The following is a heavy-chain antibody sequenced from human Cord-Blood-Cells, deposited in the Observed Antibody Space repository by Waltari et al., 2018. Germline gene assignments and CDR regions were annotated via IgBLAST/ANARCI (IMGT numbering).Heavy chain of an antibody. CDR1: GGSISSYY. D-gene: IGHD3-10*01. CDR3: ARAGSGSYYYYYGMDV. V-gene: IGHV4-59*01. J-gene: IGHJ6*02. Sequence: QVQLQESGPGLVKPSETLSLTCTVSGGSISSYYWSWIRQPPGKGLEWIGYIYYSGRTNYNPSLKRRVTISVDTSKNQFSLKLSSVTAADTAVYYCARAGSGSYYYYYGMDVWGQGTTVTVSS. CDR2: IYYSGRT.